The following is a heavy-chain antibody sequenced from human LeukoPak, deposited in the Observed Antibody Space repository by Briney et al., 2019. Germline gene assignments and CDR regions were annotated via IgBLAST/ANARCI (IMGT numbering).Heavy chain of an antibody. V-gene: IGHV3-23*01. CDR2: ISGSGGST. D-gene: IGHD3-22*01. Sequence: GGSLRLSCAASGFTFSSYAMSWVRQAPGKGLEWISAISGSGGSTYYADSVKGRFTISRDNSKNTLYLQMNSLRAEDTAVYYCARMNYDSSGYYLRNDAFDIWGQGTMVTVSS. J-gene: IGHJ3*02. CDR3: ARMNYDSSGYYLRNDAFDI. CDR1: GFTFSSYA.